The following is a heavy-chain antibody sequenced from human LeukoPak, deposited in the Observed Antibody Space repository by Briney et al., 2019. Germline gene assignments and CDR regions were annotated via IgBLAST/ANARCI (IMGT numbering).Heavy chain of an antibody. CDR2: INYGGDT. Sequence: FDTLSLTCGVDGGSFSGYDWTWVRQPPGKGLEWIGQINYGGDTNYNPSLKSRVTISVDTSKNQFSLKATSVTAADTAVYYCARGLGWKVTPMGRFYMDVWGEGATVPVSS. CDR1: GGSFSGYD. CDR3: ARGLGWKVTPMGRFYMDV. V-gene: IGHV4-34*01. J-gene: IGHJ6*03. D-gene: IGHD1-1*01.